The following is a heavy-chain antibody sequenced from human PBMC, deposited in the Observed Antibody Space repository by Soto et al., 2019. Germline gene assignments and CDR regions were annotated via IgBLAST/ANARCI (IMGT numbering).Heavy chain of an antibody. CDR2: IYWNDDK. V-gene: IGHV2-5*01. D-gene: IGHD2-2*01. J-gene: IGHJ6*02. CDR3: ACSSTSPLLYYYGMDV. Sequence: ASGPTLVHPTHPLRLTGPFSGFSLSTSGVGVGWIRQPPGKALEWLALIYWNDDKRYSPSLKSRLTITKDTSKNQVVLTMTNMDPVDTATYYCACSSTSPLLYYYGMDVWGQGTTVTVPS. CDR1: GFSLSTSGVG.